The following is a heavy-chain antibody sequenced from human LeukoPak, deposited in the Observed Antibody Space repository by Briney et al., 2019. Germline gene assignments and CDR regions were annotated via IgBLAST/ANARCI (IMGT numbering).Heavy chain of an antibody. CDR2: IYYSGST. CDR3: ARPQRYSNYALDY. D-gene: IGHD4-11*01. V-gene: IGHV4-39*01. J-gene: IGHJ4*02. CDR1: GGSISGSSYY. Sequence: SETLSFTCTVSGGSISGSSYYWGWIRQPPGKGLEWIGSIYYSGSTYYKPSLKSRVTMSVDTSKNQFSLKLSSVTAADTAVYYCARPQRYSNYALDYWGQGTLVTVSS.